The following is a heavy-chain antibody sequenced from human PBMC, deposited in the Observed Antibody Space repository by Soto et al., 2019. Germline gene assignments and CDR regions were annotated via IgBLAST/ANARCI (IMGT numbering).Heavy chain of an antibody. CDR3: ATARFSRRGPHFDY. Sequence: ASVKVSCKVSGYTLTELSIHWVRQAPGKGLEWMGGFDPEDGETIYAQKFQGRVTMTEDTSTDTAYMELSSLRSEDTAVYYYATARFSRRGPHFDYWGQGTLVTVSS. D-gene: IGHD3-3*01. V-gene: IGHV1-24*01. J-gene: IGHJ4*02. CDR1: GYTLTELS. CDR2: FDPEDGET.